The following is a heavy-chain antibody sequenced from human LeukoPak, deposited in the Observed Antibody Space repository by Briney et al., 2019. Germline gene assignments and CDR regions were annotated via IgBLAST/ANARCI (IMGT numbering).Heavy chain of an antibody. CDR2: ISYSGSP. CDR3: ARGGDRSFDY. D-gene: IGHD3-10*01. Sequence: SETLSLTCTVSGGSISSYYWSWIRQPPGKGLEWIGYISYSGSPNYNPSLKSRVTISVETSKNQFSLKLTSVTAADTAVYYCARGGDRSFDYWGQGTLVTVSS. CDR1: GGSISSYY. J-gene: IGHJ4*02. V-gene: IGHV4-59*01.